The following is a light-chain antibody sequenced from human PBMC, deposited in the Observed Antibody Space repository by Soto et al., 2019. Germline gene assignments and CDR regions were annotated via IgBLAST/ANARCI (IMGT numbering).Light chain of an antibody. CDR3: SSSSSGSNYV. V-gene: IGLV2-14*01. Sequence: QSALTQPPSVSGSPGQSITISCTGTSSDVGGYNYVSWYQQHPGKAPKLMIYDVSNRPSGVCNRFSGSKSGNTASLTTSAGQAVDEADYYCSSSSSGSNYVFGTGTKLTVL. CDR1: SSDVGGYNY. J-gene: IGLJ1*01. CDR2: DVS.